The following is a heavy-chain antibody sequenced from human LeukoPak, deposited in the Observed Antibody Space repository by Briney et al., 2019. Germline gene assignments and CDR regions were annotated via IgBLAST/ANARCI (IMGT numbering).Heavy chain of an antibody. CDR3: AKDWSCDF. CDR1: GFTFSNYA. Sequence: GGSLRLSCAASGFTFSNYAMTWVRQVPGKGLEWVSAISDSGGKTHYADSVKGRFTISRDNSKSTLYLQVNSLGAGDTAIYYCAKDWSCDFWGQGTLVTVSS. J-gene: IGHJ4*02. V-gene: IGHV3-23*01. D-gene: IGHD1-26*01. CDR2: ISDSGGKT.